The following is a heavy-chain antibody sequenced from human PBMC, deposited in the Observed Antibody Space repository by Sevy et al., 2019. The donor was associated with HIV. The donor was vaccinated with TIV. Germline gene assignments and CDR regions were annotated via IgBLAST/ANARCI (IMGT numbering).Heavy chain of an antibody. CDR3: AADRGEDYCSGNSCQRHYYYGFDV. J-gene: IGHJ6*02. D-gene: IGHD2-15*01. CDR1: GYRLIEVS. CDR2: LDPEDGET. Sequence: ASAKVSCKVSGYRLIEVSMHWVRQAPGKGLEWMGHLDPEDGETIYAQNFQGRVTMTEDTSTDTAYMEVSSLRSEDTAVYYCAADRGEDYCSGNSCQRHYYYGFDVWGQGTTVTVSS. V-gene: IGHV1-24*01.